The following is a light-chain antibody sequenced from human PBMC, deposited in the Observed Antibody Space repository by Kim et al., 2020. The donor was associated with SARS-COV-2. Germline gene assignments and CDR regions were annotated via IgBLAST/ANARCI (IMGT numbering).Light chain of an antibody. CDR2: GAS. CDR3: QQYNDWPYT. V-gene: IGKV3-15*01. Sequence: SVSTGEGGPSPCGASEGVSRNLAWFRQKPGQVPRLLIYGASTRFPGTPARFTASGSGTEFTLTISSLQSEDFAIYYCQQYNDWPYTFGQGTKLEI. CDR1: EGVSRN. J-gene: IGKJ2*01.